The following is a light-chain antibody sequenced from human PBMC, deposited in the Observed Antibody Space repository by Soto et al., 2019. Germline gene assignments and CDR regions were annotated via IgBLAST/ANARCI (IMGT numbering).Light chain of an antibody. CDR1: TSDVGSYNY. Sequence: QSALTQPASVSGSPVQSIAISCTGSTSDVGSYNYVSWYQQHPGKAPKVIIYDVSNRPSGVSDRFSGSESGNTASLTISGLQAEDEADYYCSSYTSSSTYVFGGGTKVTVL. CDR2: DVS. CDR3: SSYTSSSTYV. J-gene: IGLJ1*01. V-gene: IGLV2-14*01.